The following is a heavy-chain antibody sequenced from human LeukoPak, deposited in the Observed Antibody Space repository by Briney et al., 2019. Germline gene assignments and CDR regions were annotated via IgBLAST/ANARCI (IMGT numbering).Heavy chain of an antibody. Sequence: ASVKVSCKASGYTFTGYYMHWVRQAPGQGLEWMGWINPNSGGTNYAQKLQGRVTMTRDTSISTAYMELSRLRSDDTAVYYCARGRGSYPFDYWGQGTLVTVPS. CDR3: ARGRGSYPFDY. J-gene: IGHJ4*02. D-gene: IGHD1-26*01. CDR2: INPNSGGT. V-gene: IGHV1-2*02. CDR1: GYTFTGYY.